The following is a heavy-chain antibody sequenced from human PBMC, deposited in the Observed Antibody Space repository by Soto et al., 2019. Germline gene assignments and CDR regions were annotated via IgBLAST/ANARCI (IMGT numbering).Heavy chain of an antibody. D-gene: IGHD1-1*01. CDR1: GGTFSSYA. CDR2: IIPIFGTA. V-gene: IGHV1-69*13. Sequence: ASVMVSCKASGGTFSSYAISWVRQAPGQGLEWMGGIIPIFGTANYAQKFQGRVTITADESTSTAYMELSSLRSEDTAVYYCARLGTTYDYYYGMDVWGQGTTVTVSS. J-gene: IGHJ6*02. CDR3: ARLGTTYDYYYGMDV.